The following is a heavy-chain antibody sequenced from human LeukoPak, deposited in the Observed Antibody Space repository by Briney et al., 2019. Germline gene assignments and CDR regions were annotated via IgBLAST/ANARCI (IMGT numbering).Heavy chain of an antibody. CDR1: GYTFTSYY. CDR3: AREGGIVGATIRAFDI. D-gene: IGHD1-26*01. CDR2: INPSGGST. Sequence: ASVKVSCKASGYTFTSYYIHWVRQAPRQGLEWVGIINPSGGSTSYPQKFQGRVTMTRDTSTSTVYMELSSLRSEDTAVYYCAREGGIVGATIRAFDIWGQGTMVTVSS. J-gene: IGHJ3*02. V-gene: IGHV1-46*01.